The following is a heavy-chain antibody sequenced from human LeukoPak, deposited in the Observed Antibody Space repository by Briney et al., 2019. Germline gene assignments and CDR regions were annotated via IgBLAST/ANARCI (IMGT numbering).Heavy chain of an antibody. J-gene: IGHJ3*02. Sequence: PGGSLRLSCAASGFTFSSYGMHWVRQAPGKGLEWVAVISYDGSNKYYADSVKGRFTISRDNSKNTLYLQMNSLRAEDTAVYYCAKPSPDAFDIWGQGTMVTVSS. CDR3: AKPSPDAFDI. CDR2: ISYDGSNK. V-gene: IGHV3-30*18. CDR1: GFTFSSYG.